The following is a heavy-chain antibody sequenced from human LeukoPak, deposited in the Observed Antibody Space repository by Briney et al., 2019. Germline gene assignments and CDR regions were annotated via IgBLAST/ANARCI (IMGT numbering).Heavy chain of an antibody. D-gene: IGHD3-22*01. Sequence: GGSLRLSCAASGFTFSHAWMSWVRQAPGKGLEWVGRIQSKTDGGTTDYAAPVKGRFTISRDDSKNTLYLQMNGLKTEDTAVYYCATEDGDSSGYLQAFDIWGQGTMVTVSS. V-gene: IGHV3-15*01. CDR2: IQSKTDGGTT. CDR3: ATEDGDSSGYLQAFDI. CDR1: GFTFSHAW. J-gene: IGHJ3*02.